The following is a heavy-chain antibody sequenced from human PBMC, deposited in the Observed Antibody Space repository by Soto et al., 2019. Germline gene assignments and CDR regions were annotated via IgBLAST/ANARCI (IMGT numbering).Heavy chain of an antibody. CDR1: GFTFSSYG. CDR2: ISYDGSNK. J-gene: IGHJ6*02. V-gene: IGHV3-30*18. D-gene: IGHD2-8*02. CDR3: AKDLLVPGRAYGMDV. Sequence: QVQLVESGGGVVQPGRSLRLSCAASGFTFSSYGMHWVRQAPGKGLEWVAVISYDGSNKYYSDSVKGRFTISRDNYKNTLYLQMNSLRAEDTAVYYCAKDLLVPGRAYGMDVWGQGTTVTVSS.